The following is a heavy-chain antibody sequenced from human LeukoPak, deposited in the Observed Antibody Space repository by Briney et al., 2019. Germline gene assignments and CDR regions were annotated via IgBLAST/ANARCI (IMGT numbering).Heavy chain of an antibody. V-gene: IGHV3-21*01. CDR2: ISSSSSYI. D-gene: IGHD1-26*01. CDR3: ARDPFSGSYYLIRAFDI. Sequence: GGSLRLSCAASGFTFSSYSMNWVRQAPGKGLEWVSSISSSSSYIYYADSVKGRFTISRDNAKNSLYLQMNSLRAEDTAVYYCARDPFSGSYYLIRAFDIWGQGTMVTVPS. J-gene: IGHJ3*02. CDR1: GFTFSSYS.